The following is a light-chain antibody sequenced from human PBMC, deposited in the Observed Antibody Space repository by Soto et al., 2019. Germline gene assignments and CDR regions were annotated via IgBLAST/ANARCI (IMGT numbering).Light chain of an antibody. CDR1: NSNIESNF. J-gene: IGLJ2*01. V-gene: IGLV1-47*01. CDR2: RNN. Sequence: QSVLTQPPSASGTPGQRVTISCSGSNSNIESNFVYWYQQFPGTAPRLLIYRNNQRPSGVPDRFSGSKSGTSASLAISALRSEDEADYYCTVWDDSLRGRLFGGGTQLTVL. CDR3: TVWDDSLRGRL.